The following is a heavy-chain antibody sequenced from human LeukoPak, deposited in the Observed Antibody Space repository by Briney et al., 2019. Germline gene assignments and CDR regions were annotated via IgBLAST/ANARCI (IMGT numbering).Heavy chain of an antibody. CDR1: GFTFSSYS. J-gene: IGHJ6*03. CDR3: ARAAIAAARIYYYMDV. Sequence: PGGSLRLSCAASGFTFSSYSMNWVRQAPGKGLEWVSFINTSSSYIHNEDSVKGRFTISRDNAENSLYLQMNSLRAEDTAVYYCARAAIAAARIYYYMDVWGKGTTVTVSS. V-gene: IGHV3-21*01. CDR2: INTSSSYI. D-gene: IGHD6-13*01.